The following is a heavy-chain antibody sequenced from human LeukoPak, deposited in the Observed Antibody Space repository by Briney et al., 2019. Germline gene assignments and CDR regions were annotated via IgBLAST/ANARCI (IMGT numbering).Heavy chain of an antibody. J-gene: IGHJ4*02. D-gene: IGHD2-2*01. Sequence: GESLKISCKGSGYSFTSYWIGWVRQMPGKGLEWMGIIYPGDSDTRYSPSFQGQVTISADKSISTAYLQWSSLKASDTAMNYCARLGGGSIVVVPAAIDYWGQGTLVTVSS. V-gene: IGHV5-51*01. CDR3: ARLGGGSIVVVPAAIDY. CDR1: GYSFTSYW. CDR2: IYPGDSDT.